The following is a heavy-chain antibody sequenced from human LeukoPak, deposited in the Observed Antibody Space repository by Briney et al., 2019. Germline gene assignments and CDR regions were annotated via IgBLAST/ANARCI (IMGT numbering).Heavy chain of an antibody. CDR3: ARRKSPDSSGYSLYYYGMDV. Sequence: SETLSLTCAVYGGSFSGYYWSWIRQPPGKGLEWIGEINHSGSTNYNPSLKRRVTISVDTSKNQFSLKLSSVTAADTAVYYCARRKSPDSSGYSLYYYGMDVWGQGTTVTVSS. J-gene: IGHJ6*02. D-gene: IGHD3-22*01. CDR2: INHSGST. V-gene: IGHV4-34*01. CDR1: GGSFSGYY.